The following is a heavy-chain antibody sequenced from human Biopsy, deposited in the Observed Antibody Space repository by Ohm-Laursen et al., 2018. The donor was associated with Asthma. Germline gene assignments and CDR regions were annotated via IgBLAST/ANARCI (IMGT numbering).Heavy chain of an antibody. CDR1: GFTFGDYW. CDR2: IKHDGSEK. CDR3: ARTFLFWRPYHAEHYQL. V-gene: IGHV3-7*01. J-gene: IGHJ1*01. D-gene: IGHD2/OR15-2a*01. Sequence: GSLRLSCAASGFTFGDYWMSWVRQVPGKGLEWVANIKHDGSEKNHVDSLKGRFTISRDNAKNLLFLQMNSLRAEDTAVYYCARTFLFWRPYHAEHYQLWGQGTLVTVSS.